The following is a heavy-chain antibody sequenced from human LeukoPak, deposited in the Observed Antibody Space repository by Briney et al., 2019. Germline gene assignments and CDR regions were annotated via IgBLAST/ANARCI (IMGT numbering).Heavy chain of an antibody. J-gene: IGHJ4*02. CDR2: INPSGGST. D-gene: IGHD2-15*01. Sequence: ASVKVSCKASGGTFSSYAISWVRQAPGQGLEWMGIINPSGGSTSYAQKFQGRVTMTRDTSTSTVYMELSSLRSEDTAVYYCARESDCSGGSCYYFDYWGQGTLVTVSS. CDR3: ARESDCSGGSCYYFDY. V-gene: IGHV1-46*01. CDR1: GGTFSSYA.